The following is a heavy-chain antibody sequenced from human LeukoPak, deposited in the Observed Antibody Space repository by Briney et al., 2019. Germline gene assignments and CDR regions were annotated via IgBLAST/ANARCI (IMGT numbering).Heavy chain of an antibody. D-gene: IGHD3-10*01. CDR3: ARDGSGSYYNY. J-gene: IGHJ4*02. CDR1: GFTFSDYY. Sequence: GGSLRLSCAASGFTFSDYYMTWIRQAPGKGLEWVSYISSSSTIYYADSVKGRFTISRDNAKNSLYLQMNRLRAEDTAVYYCARDGSGSYYNYWGQGTLVTVSS. CDR2: ISSSSTI. V-gene: IGHV3-69-1*01.